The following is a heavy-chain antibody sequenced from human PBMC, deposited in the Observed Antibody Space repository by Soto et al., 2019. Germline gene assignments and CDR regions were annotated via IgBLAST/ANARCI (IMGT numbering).Heavy chain of an antibody. CDR3: ARVDFGGYVSPEF. Sequence: QVQLQESGPGLVKPSETLSLTCTVSGGSISSYYWSWIRQPPGKGLEWLGYIYYCGSTHYNPSLTRRVTISVHTSKNQYSLKLSSVTAADTAVYYWARVDFGGYVSPEFWGHGTMVTVSS. CDR1: GGSISSYY. D-gene: IGHD5-12*01. CDR2: IYYCGST. J-gene: IGHJ3*01. V-gene: IGHV4-59*01.